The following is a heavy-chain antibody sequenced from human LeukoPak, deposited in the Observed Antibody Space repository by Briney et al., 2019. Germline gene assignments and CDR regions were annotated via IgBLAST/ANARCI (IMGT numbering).Heavy chain of an antibody. J-gene: IGHJ4*02. CDR2: ISYDGSNK. CDR3: ARDSTGSSPYDY. D-gene: IGHD1-1*01. Sequence: GRTLRLSCAASGFTFSSYAMHWVRQAPGKGLEWVAVISYDGSNKYYADSVKGRFTISGDNSKNTLYLQMNSLRAEDTAVYYCARDSTGSSPYDYWGQGTLVTVSS. CDR1: GFTFSSYA. V-gene: IGHV3-30*04.